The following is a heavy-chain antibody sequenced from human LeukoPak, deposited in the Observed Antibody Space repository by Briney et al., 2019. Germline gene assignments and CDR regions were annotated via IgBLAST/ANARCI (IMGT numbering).Heavy chain of an antibody. D-gene: IGHD2-15*01. Sequence: GGSLRLSCAASVFTFSSYWMSWVRQAPGKGLEWVANIKQDGSEKYYVDSVKGRFTISRDNAKNSLYLQMHSLRAEDTAVYYCARNSYCRGGSCYLDYWGQGTLVTVSS. V-gene: IGHV3-7*01. J-gene: IGHJ4*02. CDR3: ARNSYCRGGSCYLDY. CDR2: IKQDGSEK. CDR1: VFTFSSYW.